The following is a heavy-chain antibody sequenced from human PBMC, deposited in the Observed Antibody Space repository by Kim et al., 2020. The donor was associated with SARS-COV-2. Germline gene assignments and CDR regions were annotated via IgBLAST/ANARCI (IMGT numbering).Heavy chain of an antibody. Sequence: YAQRFKGRVTITADESTSTAYMELSSLRSEDTAVYYCARDSDLEPTNFDYWGQGTLVTVSS. V-gene: IGHV1-69*01. CDR3: ARDSDLEPTNFDY. D-gene: IGHD1-1*01. J-gene: IGHJ4*02.